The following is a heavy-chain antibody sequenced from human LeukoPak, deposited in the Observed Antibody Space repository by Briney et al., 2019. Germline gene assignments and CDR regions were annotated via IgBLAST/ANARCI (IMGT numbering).Heavy chain of an antibody. CDR2: ISGSGSTM. Sequence: GRSLRLSCAASGFTFSSYEMNWVRQAPGKGLEWVSYISGSGSTMFYADSVKGRFTISRDNDKNSLYLQLNSLRAEDTAVYYCARVWQQLVHYWGQGTLVTVSS. CDR1: GFTFSSYE. CDR3: ARVWQQLVHY. V-gene: IGHV3-48*03. D-gene: IGHD6-13*01. J-gene: IGHJ4*02.